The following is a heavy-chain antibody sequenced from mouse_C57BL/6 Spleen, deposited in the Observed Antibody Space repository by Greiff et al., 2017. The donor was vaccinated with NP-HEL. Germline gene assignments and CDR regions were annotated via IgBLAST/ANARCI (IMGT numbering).Heavy chain of an antibody. Sequence: VQLQQSGPELVKPGASVKISCKASGYAFSSSWMNWVKQRPGKGLEWIGRIYPGDGDTNYNGKFKGKATLTADKSSSTAYMQLSSLTSEDSAVYFCAGSYYYGSRGYFDVWGTGTTVTVSS. J-gene: IGHJ1*03. CDR2: IYPGDGDT. V-gene: IGHV1-82*01. D-gene: IGHD1-1*01. CDR3: AGSYYYGSRGYFDV. CDR1: GYAFSSSW.